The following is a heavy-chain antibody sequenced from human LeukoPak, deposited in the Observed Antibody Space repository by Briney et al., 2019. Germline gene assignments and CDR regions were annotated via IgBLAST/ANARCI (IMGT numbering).Heavy chain of an antibody. CDR1: GYSFTSYW. V-gene: IGHV5-51*01. CDR2: IYPADSNT. CDR3: TRSYGDYRSLDY. D-gene: IGHD4-17*01. J-gene: IGHJ4*02. Sequence: GESLKISCKGSGYSFTSYWIGWVRQMPGKGLEGMGIIYPADSNTRYSPSFQDQVTISADKSVNTAYLQWSSLKAPDTAMYYCTRSYGDYRSLDYWGQGTLVTVSS.